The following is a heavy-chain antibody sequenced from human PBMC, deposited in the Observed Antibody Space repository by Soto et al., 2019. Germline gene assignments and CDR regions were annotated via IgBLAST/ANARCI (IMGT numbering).Heavy chain of an antibody. D-gene: IGHD3-16*02. J-gene: IGHJ4*02. CDR3: ARIPFDHVWGTVRYIPNFDY. Sequence: GGSLRLSCAASGFTFSSFALSWVRQGPGKGLEWVSGISGSGASKHYSDSLKGRFTISRDNSKNTLFLQMNSMRAEDTAVYYCARIPFDHVWGTVRYIPNFDYWGQGTQVTVSS. V-gene: IGHV3-23*01. CDR2: ISGSGASK. CDR1: GFTFSSFA.